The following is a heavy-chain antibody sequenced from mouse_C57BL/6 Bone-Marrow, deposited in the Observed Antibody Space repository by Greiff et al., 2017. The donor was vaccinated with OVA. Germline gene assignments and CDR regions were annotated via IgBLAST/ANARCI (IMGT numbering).Heavy chain of an antibody. CDR2: IWSGGST. CDR3: ARKGDSNWEGWFAY. D-gene: IGHD4-1*01. Sequence: VQLQQSGPGLVQPSQSLSITCTVSGFSLTSYGVPWVRQSPGKGLEWLGVIWSGGSTDYNAAFISRLSISKDNSKSQVFFKMNSLQADDTAIYYCARKGDSNWEGWFAYWGQGTLVTVSA. J-gene: IGHJ3*01. CDR1: GFSLTSYG. V-gene: IGHV2-2*01.